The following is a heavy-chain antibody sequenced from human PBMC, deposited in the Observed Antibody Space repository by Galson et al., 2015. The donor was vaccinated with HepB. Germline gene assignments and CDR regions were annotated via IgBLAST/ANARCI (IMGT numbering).Heavy chain of an antibody. D-gene: IGHD3-10*01. CDR3: ARVRDSWQYYYGSGRPRGAFDI. Sequence: ETLSLTCTVSGGSISSSSYYWGWIRQPPGKGLEWIGSIYYSGSTYYNPSLKSRVTISVDTSKNQFSLKLSSVTAADTAVYYCARVRDSWQYYYGSGRPRGAFDIWGQGTMVTVSS. J-gene: IGHJ3*02. CDR1: GGSISSSSYY. V-gene: IGHV4-39*07. CDR2: IYYSGST.